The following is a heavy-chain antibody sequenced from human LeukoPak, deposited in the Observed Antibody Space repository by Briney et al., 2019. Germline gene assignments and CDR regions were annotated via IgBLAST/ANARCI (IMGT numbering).Heavy chain of an antibody. V-gene: IGHV3-43D*03. CDR3: AKGRHGYNSGEDFDY. CDR2: ISWDGGST. Sequence: GGSLRLSCEPSGFTFSTYAMNWVRQAPGKGLEWVSLISWDGGSTYYADSVKGRFTISRDNSKNSLYLQMNSLRAEDTALYYCAKGRHGYNSGEDFDYWGQGTLVTVSS. D-gene: IGHD5-24*01. J-gene: IGHJ4*02. CDR1: GFTFSTYA.